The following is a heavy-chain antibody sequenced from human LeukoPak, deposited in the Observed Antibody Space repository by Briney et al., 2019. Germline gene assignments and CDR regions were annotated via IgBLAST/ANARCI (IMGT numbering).Heavy chain of an antibody. CDR2: IIPIFGTA. J-gene: IGHJ4*02. CDR3: ARDRSQSHSGGWPY. D-gene: IGHD6-19*01. Sequence: GASVKLSCKASGCTFSSYAISWIRQAPGQGLEWMGGIIPIFGTANYAQKFQGRVTITAAKSTTTAYMELSRLRSEDTAVYYCARDRSQSHSGGWPYWGQGTLVTVSS. CDR1: GCTFSSYA. V-gene: IGHV1-69*06.